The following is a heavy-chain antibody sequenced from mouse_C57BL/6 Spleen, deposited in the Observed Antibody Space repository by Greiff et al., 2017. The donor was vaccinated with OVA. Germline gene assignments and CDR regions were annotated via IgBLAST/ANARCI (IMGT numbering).Heavy chain of an antibody. CDR1: GFTFSDYG. J-gene: IGHJ1*03. CDR2: ISRGSSTI. D-gene: IGHD2-1*01. V-gene: IGHV5-17*01. Sequence: DVKLVESGGGLVKPGGSLKLSCAASGFTFSDYGMHWVRQAPEKGLEWVAYISRGSSTIYYADTVKGRFTISSDNATNTLFLQLTSLRSADTAMYDFARGKDYGNYWYFDVWGTGTTGTVSS. CDR3: ARGKDYGNYWYFDV.